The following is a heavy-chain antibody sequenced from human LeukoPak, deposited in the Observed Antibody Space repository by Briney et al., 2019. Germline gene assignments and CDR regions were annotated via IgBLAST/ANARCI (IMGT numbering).Heavy chain of an antibody. CDR1: GGSISSYY. CDR2: IYYSGST. Sequence: SETLSLTCTVSGGSISSYYWSWIRQPQGKGLEWIGYIYYSGSTNYNPSLKSRVTISVDTSKNQFSLKLSSVTAADTAVYYCARRQYQIDYWGQGTLVTVSS. J-gene: IGHJ4*02. CDR3: ARRQYQIDY. V-gene: IGHV4-59*08. D-gene: IGHD2-2*01.